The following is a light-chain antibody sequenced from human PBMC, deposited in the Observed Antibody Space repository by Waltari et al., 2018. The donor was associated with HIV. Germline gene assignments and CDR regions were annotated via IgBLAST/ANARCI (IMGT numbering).Light chain of an antibody. CDR3: QQYNNWPRT. Sequence: EILMTQSPATLSVSPGERATLSCRASQSVSSNLAWYQQKPGQAPRLLIYGASTRATDIPARFSGSWSGAQFTLTISSLQSEDFAVYYCQQYNNWPRTFGQGTKVEIK. CDR1: QSVSSN. V-gene: IGKV3-15*01. CDR2: GAS. J-gene: IGKJ1*01.